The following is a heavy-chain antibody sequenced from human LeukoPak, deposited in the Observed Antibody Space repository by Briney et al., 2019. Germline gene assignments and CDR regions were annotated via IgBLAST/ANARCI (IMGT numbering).Heavy chain of an antibody. J-gene: IGHJ4*02. CDR3: ARGTYGSGSYHFDY. D-gene: IGHD3-10*01. CDR1: GGSFSAYY. CDR2: IYYSGST. V-gene: IGHV4-59*12. Sequence: SETLSLTCAVYGGSFSAYYWSWIRQPPGKGLEWIGYIYYSGSTNYNPSLKSRVTISVDTSKNQFSLKLSSVTAADTAVYYCARGTYGSGSYHFDYWGQGTPVTVSS.